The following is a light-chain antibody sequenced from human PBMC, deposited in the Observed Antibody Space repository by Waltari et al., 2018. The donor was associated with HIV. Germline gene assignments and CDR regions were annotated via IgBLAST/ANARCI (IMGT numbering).Light chain of an antibody. Sequence: IQMTQSPSSLSASVGGRVTITCRASQDIRSDLGWYQQKPGKAPKALIYSASTLQSGVPSRFSGSGSGTQFSLTISSLQPEDSATYYCLQDGAFPLTFGPGTKVDV. CDR3: LQDGAFPLT. CDR2: SAS. CDR1: QDIRSD. J-gene: IGKJ3*01. V-gene: IGKV1-6*01.